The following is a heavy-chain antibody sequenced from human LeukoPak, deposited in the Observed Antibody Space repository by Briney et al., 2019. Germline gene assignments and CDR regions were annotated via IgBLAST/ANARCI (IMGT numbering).Heavy chain of an antibody. CDR2: ISSSGSTI. D-gene: IGHD4-23*01. CDR1: GFTFSSYE. J-gene: IGHJ4*02. Sequence: GGSLRLSCAASGFTFSSYEMNWVRQAPGKGLEWVSYISSSGSTIYYADSVKGRFTISRDNAKNSLYLQMNSLRAEDTAVYYCASLYYGGNNFDYWGQGTLVTVSS. CDR3: ASLYYGGNNFDY. V-gene: IGHV3-48*03.